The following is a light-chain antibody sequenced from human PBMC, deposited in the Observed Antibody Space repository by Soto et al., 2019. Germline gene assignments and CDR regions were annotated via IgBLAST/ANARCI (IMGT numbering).Light chain of an antibody. CDR2: DAS. V-gene: IGKV1-13*02. CDR3: QQYDSYPLT. Sequence: AIQLTQSPSSLSASVGDSVTITCRASQGINSALAWYQQEAGKTPKLLMFDASGLESGVPSRFSGSGSWTEFTLTINNLQPEDIATYYCQQYDSYPLTFGGGTTVDFK. J-gene: IGKJ4*01. CDR1: QGINSA.